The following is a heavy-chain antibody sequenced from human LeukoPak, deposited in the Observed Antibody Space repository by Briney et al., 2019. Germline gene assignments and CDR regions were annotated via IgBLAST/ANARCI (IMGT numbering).Heavy chain of an antibody. CDR1: GGSFSGYY. CDR3: ARGVQLWLLNYFDY. V-gene: IGHV4-34*01. Sequence: PSETLSLTCAVYGGSFSGYYWSWLRQPPGKGLEWIGEINHSGSTNYNPSLTSRVTISVDTSKNQFSLKLSSVTAADTAVYYCARGVQLWLLNYFDYWGQGTLVTVSS. CDR2: INHSGST. D-gene: IGHD5-18*01. J-gene: IGHJ4*02.